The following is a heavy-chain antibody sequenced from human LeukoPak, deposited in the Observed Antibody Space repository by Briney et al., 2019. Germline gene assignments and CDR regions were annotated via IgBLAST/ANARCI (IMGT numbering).Heavy chain of an antibody. J-gene: IGHJ4*02. CDR2: IYYSGST. CDR1: GGSISSSSHF. Sequence: SETLSLTCTVYGGSISSSSHFWGWIRQPPGKGLEWIGSIYYSGSTYSNPSLESRVTISVDTSKNQFSLKVASVTAADTAVYYCARRGGRSGTYYFDSWGQGTLVTVSS. V-gene: IGHV4-39*01. CDR3: ARRGGRSGTYYFDS. D-gene: IGHD1-26*01.